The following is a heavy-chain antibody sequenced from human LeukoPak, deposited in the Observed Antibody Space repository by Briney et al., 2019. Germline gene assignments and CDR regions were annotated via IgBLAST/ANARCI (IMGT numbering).Heavy chain of an antibody. CDR3: ARPKRYYYDSSGYYRYFDY. V-gene: IGHV1-8*01. Sequence: ASVKVSCKASGYTFTSYDINWVRQATGQGLEWMGWMNPNSGNTGYAQKLQGRVTMTTDTSTSTAYMELRSLRSDDTAVYYCARPKRYYYDSSGYYRYFDYWGQGTLVTVSS. J-gene: IGHJ4*02. CDR2: MNPNSGNT. CDR1: GYTFTSYD. D-gene: IGHD3-22*01.